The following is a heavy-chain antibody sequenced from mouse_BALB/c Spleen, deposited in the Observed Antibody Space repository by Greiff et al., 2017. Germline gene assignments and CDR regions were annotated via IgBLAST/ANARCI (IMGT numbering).Heavy chain of an antibody. CDR3: ARSTVVAKGNYFDY. CDR2: ISCYNGAT. Sequence: LVKTGASVKISCKASGYSFTGYYMHWVKQSHGKSLEWIGYISCYNGATSYNQKFKGKATFTVDTSSSTAYMQFNSLTSEDSAVYYCARSTVVAKGNYFDYWGQGTTLTVSS. CDR1: GYSFTGYY. J-gene: IGHJ2*01. D-gene: IGHD1-1*01. V-gene: IGHV1S34*01.